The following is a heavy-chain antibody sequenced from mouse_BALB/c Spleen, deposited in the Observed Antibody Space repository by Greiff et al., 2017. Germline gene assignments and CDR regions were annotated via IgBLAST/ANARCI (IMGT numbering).Heavy chain of an antibody. Sequence: EVKLVESGGGLVKPGGSLKLSCAASGFTFSSYAMSWVRQSPEKRLEWVAEISSGGSYTYYPDNVTGRFTISRDNAKNTLYLEMSSLRSEDTAMYYCARSYGGYAMDYWGQGTSVTVSS. CDR3: ARSYGGYAMDY. J-gene: IGHJ4*01. V-gene: IGHV5-9-4*01. CDR2: ISSGGSYT. D-gene: IGHD2-10*02. CDR1: GFTFSSYA.